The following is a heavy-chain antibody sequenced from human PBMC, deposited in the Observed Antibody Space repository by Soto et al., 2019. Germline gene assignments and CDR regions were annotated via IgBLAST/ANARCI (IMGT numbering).Heavy chain of an antibody. J-gene: IGHJ3*02. D-gene: IGHD2-2*01. Sequence: GESLKISCKGSGYSFTSYWISWVRQMPGKGLEWMGRIDPSDSYTNYSPSFQGRVTISADKSISTAYLQWSSLKASDTAMYYCATDIVVVPAAPKVAFDIWGQGTMVTVSS. CDR1: GYSFTSYW. CDR2: IDPSDSYT. CDR3: ATDIVVVPAAPKVAFDI. V-gene: IGHV5-10-1*01.